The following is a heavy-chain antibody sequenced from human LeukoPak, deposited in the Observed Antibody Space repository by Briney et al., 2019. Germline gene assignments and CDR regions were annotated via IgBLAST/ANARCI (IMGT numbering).Heavy chain of an antibody. V-gene: IGHV4-59*12. Sequence: SETLSFTCTVSGGSISSYYWSWIRQPPGKGLEWIGYIYYSGGAYYSPSLRSRVTISVDTSKNQFSLKLNSVTAADTAVYYCARNNDWYPDYWGQGTLVTVSS. J-gene: IGHJ4*02. CDR2: IYYSGGA. CDR3: ARNNDWYPDY. CDR1: GGSISSYY. D-gene: IGHD3-9*01.